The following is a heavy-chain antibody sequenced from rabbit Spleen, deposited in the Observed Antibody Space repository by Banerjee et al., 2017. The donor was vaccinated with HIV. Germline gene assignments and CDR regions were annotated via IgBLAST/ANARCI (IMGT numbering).Heavy chain of an antibody. CDR2: IATGSGGNT. D-gene: IGHD4-1*01. Sequence: QSLEESGGDLVKPGASLTLTCTASGIDFSSYYYYMCWVRQAPGKGLEWIGCIATGSGGNTYYASWVNGRFTISKTSSTTVTLQMTSLTAADTATYFCARETSSGWGIVSFYFSLWGPGTLVTVS. V-gene: IGHV1S40*01. CDR1: GIDFSSYYYY. CDR3: ARETSSGWGIVSFYFSL. J-gene: IGHJ4*01.